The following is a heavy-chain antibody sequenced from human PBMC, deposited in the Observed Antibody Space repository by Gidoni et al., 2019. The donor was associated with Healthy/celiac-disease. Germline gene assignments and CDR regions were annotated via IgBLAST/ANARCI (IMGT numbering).Heavy chain of an antibody. J-gene: IGHJ4*02. Sequence: EVKLLASGGGFVQPGGYLRLSCAASGFTFSSYAMTWVRQAPGKGQEWVSTVDSIGGSTFYAYSVKGRFTISRDNANNTLYLQMNSLRADDTAVYYCAKARGGYVQDWGQGTLVTVSS. CDR2: VDSIGGST. V-gene: IGHV3-23*01. CDR1: GFTFSSYA. CDR3: AKARGGYVQD. D-gene: IGHD3-10*02.